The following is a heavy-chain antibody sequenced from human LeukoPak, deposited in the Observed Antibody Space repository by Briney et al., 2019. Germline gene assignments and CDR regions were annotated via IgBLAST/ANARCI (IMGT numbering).Heavy chain of an antibody. CDR2: INQDGSEK. CDR3: ACLESRGQWYAFDI. V-gene: IGHV3-7*01. Sequence: PGGSLRLSCAASGFTFTSYWMSWVRQAPGKGLEWVANINQDGSEKYYVDSVKGRFTISRDNAKNSLYLQMNSLRAEDTAAFYCACLESRGQWYAFDIWGQGKMVTVSS. CDR1: GFTFTSYW. D-gene: IGHD2-15*01. J-gene: IGHJ3*02.